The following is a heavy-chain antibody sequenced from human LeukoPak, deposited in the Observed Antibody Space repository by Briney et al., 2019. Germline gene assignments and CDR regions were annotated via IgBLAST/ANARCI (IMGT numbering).Heavy chain of an antibody. CDR1: GFTFSSYS. Sequence: GGSLRLSCAASGFTFSSYSMNWVRQAPGKGLEWVSSISSSSYIYYADSVKGRFTISRDNAKNSLYLQMNSLRAEDTAVYYCARDSRVVAAMDYYYGMDVWGQGTTVTVSS. J-gene: IGHJ6*02. D-gene: IGHD2-15*01. CDR2: ISSSSYI. V-gene: IGHV3-21*01. CDR3: ARDSRVVAAMDYYYGMDV.